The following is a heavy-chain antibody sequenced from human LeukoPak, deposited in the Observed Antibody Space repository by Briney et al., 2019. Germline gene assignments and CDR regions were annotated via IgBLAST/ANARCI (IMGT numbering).Heavy chain of an antibody. V-gene: IGHV3-23*01. CDR2: ISGSCSST. Sequence: GGSLLLSCAASGFNFSSYSMSWGRPAPGKGLEWVSAISGSCSSTFYADSVKGLFTISRDNSKNTLYLQMNSLRAEDTAVYYCAKGYYDSSGYYFDYWGQGTLVTVSS. CDR1: GFNFSSYS. CDR3: AKGYYDSSGYYFDY. D-gene: IGHD3-22*01. J-gene: IGHJ4*02.